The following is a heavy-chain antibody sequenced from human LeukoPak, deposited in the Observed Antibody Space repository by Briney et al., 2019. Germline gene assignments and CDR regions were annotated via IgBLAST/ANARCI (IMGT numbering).Heavy chain of an antibody. CDR1: GFTFSSYW. Sequence: PGGSLRLSCAASGFTFSSYWMSWVRQAPGEGLEWVANIKQDGSEKYYVDSVKGRFTISRDNAKNSLYLQMNSLRAEDTAVYYCASTRILYIRAFDIWGQGTMVTVSS. CDR3: ASTRILYIRAFDI. J-gene: IGHJ3*02. D-gene: IGHD2-8*01. V-gene: IGHV3-7*03. CDR2: IKQDGSEK.